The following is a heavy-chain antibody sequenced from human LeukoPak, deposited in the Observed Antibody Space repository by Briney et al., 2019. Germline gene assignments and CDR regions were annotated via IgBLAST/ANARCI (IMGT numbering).Heavy chain of an antibody. V-gene: IGHV4-39*02. J-gene: IGHJ6*02. CDR1: GGSISSSSYY. Sequence: SETLSLTCTVSGGSISSSSYYWGWIRQPPGKGLEWIGGIYYSGSTDYNPSLKSRVAISVDTSKNLFSLKLSSVTAADTAVYYCAGGYSSGWYPPFYYYYGMDVWGQGTTVTVSS. CDR3: AGGYSSGWYPPFYYYYGMDV. D-gene: IGHD6-19*01. CDR2: IYYSGST.